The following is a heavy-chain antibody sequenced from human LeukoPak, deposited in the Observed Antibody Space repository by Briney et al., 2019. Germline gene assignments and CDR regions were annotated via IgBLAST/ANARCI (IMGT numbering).Heavy chain of an antibody. CDR1: GGSISSSSYY. V-gene: IGHV4-39*07. J-gene: IGHJ4*02. CDR3: ARDSGGIAAAGTVY. Sequence: SETLSLTCTVSGGSISSSSYYWGWIRQPPGKGLEWIGSIYYSGSSYYNPSLKSRVTISVDTSKNQFSLKLSSVTAADTAVYYCARDSGGIAAAGTVYWGQGTLVTVSS. CDR2: IYYSGSS. D-gene: IGHD6-13*01.